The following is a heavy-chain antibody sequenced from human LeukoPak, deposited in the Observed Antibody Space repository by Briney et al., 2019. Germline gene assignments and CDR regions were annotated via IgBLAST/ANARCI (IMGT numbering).Heavy chain of an antibody. CDR3: AKDKGKMATLVPFDY. CDR1: GFTFSSYS. J-gene: IGHJ4*02. Sequence: GGSLRLSCAASGFTFSSYSMNWVRQAPGKGLEWVSSISSSSSDIYYADSVKGRFTISRDNAKNSLYLQMNSLRAEDTAVYYCAKDKGKMATLVPFDYWGQGTLVTVSS. V-gene: IGHV3-21*01. CDR2: ISSSSSDI. D-gene: IGHD5-24*01.